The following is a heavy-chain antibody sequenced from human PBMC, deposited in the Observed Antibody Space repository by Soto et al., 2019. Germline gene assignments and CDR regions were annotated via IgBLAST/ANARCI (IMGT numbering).Heavy chain of an antibody. J-gene: IGHJ3*02. D-gene: IGHD6-13*01. V-gene: IGHV3-7*03. CDR2: IKQDGSEK. CDR3: ARDRRAAGTQYIKGSAFDI. CDR1: GFTFSSYW. Sequence: GESLKISCAASGFTFSSYWMSWVRQAPGKGLEWVANIKQDGSEKYYVDSVKGRFTISRDNAKNSLYLQMNSLRAEDTAVYYCARDRRAAGTQYIKGSAFDIWGQGTMVTVSS.